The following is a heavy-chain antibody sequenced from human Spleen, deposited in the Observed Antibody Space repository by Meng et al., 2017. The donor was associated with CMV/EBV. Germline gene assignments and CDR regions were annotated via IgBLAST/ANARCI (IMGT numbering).Heavy chain of an antibody. Sequence: GGSLRLSCAASVFTFSIYSMSWVRQAPGKGLEWVSYISSSGNTIYYADSVKGRFTISRDNAKNSLYLQMNSLRVEDTAVYYCARDSGGSSWYPDYYYYGMDVWGQGTTVTVSS. V-gene: IGHV3-48*04. J-gene: IGHJ6*02. CDR2: ISSSGNTI. CDR1: VFTFSIYS. CDR3: ARDSGGSSWYPDYYYYGMDV. D-gene: IGHD6-13*01.